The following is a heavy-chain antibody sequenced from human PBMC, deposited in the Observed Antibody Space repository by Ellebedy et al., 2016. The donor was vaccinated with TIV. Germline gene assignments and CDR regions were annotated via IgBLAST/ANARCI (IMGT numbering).Heavy chain of an antibody. CDR1: GFTFSDYY. V-gene: IGHV3-11*06. D-gene: IGHD3-22*01. CDR3: ARLFGVVVVANYGMDV. J-gene: IGHJ6*02. Sequence: PGGSLRLSCAASGFTFSDYYMSWIRQAPGKGLEWVSYISSSSSYTNYADSVKGRFTISRDNAKNSLYLQMNSLRAEDTAVYYCARLFGVVVVANYGMDVWGQGTTVTVSS. CDR2: ISSSSSYT.